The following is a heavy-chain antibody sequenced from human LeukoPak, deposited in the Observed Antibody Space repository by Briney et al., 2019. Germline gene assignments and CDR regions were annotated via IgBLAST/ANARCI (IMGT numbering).Heavy chain of an antibody. CDR3: ARVGDSLPFDP. CDR1: GGTFSSYA. D-gene: IGHD3-16*01. J-gene: IGHJ5*02. Sequence: ASVKVSCKASGGTFSSYAISWVRQAPGQGLVWMGGIIPIFGTANSAQKFQGRVTITADESTSTAYMELSSLRSEDTAVYYCARVGDSLPFDPWGQGTLVTVSS. V-gene: IGHV1-69*01. CDR2: IIPIFGTA.